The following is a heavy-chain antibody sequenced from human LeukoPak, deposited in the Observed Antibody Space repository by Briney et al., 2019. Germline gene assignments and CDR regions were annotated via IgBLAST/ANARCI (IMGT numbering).Heavy chain of an antibody. V-gene: IGHV3-23*01. D-gene: IGHD5-12*01. CDR3: ATLRIGYSGYYSPINWFDP. CDR1: GFTFSSYA. CDR2: ISGSGGST. J-gene: IGHJ5*02. Sequence: GGSLRLSCAASGFTFSSYAMSWVRQAPGKGLEWVSAISGSGGSTYYADSVKGRFTISRDNSKNTLYLQMNSLRAEDTAVYYCATLRIGYSGYYSPINWFDPWGQGTLVTVSS.